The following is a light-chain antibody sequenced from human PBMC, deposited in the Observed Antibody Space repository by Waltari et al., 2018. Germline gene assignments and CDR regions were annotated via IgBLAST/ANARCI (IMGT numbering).Light chain of an antibody. Sequence: QSALTQPASVSASPGQSITIPCSGVGIAARASHYVPWYQHHPGKAPQVIIYDVTSRPSGVSDRFSASKSGNTASLTISRLQPEDEGDYYCSSQTPDGVVLFGGGTKLTVL. V-gene: IGLV2-14*03. CDR3: SSQTPDGVVL. J-gene: IGLJ3*02. CDR2: DVT. CDR1: GIAARASHY.